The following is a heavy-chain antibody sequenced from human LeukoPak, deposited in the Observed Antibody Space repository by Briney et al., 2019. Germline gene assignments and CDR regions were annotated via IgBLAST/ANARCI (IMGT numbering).Heavy chain of an antibody. Sequence: SETLSLTCTVSGGSISSGRYYWGWIRQPAGKGLEWIGRIYTSGSTNYNPSLKSRVTISVDTSKNQFSLKLSSVTAADTAVYYCHEYSSSSHSSDYWGQGTLVTVSS. CDR3: HEYSSSSHSSDY. J-gene: IGHJ4*02. V-gene: IGHV4-61*02. D-gene: IGHD6-6*01. CDR1: GGSISSGRYY. CDR2: IYTSGST.